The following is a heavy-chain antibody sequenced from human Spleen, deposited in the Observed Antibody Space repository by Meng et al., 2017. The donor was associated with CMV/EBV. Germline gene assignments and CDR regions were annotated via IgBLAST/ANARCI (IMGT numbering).Heavy chain of an antibody. J-gene: IGHJ5*02. CDR2: IGAYNDNT. D-gene: IGHD6-13*01. Sequence: GGSLRLSCKASGYTFTHYGISWVRQAPGQGLEWIGWIGAYNDNTNYAQNLQGRVTMTTDISTRTAYMELRSLRSDDTAVYYCARASGSSSNWFDPWGQGTLVTVSS. V-gene: IGHV1-18*01. CDR1: GYTFTHYG. CDR3: ARASGSSSNWFDP.